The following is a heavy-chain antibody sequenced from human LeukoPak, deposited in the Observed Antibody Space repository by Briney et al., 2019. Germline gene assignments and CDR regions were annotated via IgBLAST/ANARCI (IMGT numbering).Heavy chain of an antibody. J-gene: IGHJ6*03. CDR3: AREAGIAVSGAFYYCMDV. CDR1: GASVSRGTFY. CDR2: IYTTGST. Sequence: SQTLSLTCTVSGASVSRGTFYWSWIRQPAGKGLEWIGRIYTTGSTNYNPSLSNRIAISVDTSNNHFSLKLSSVTAADTAVYFCAREAGIAVSGAFYYCMDVWGEGTTVTVSS. V-gene: IGHV4-61*02. D-gene: IGHD6-19*01.